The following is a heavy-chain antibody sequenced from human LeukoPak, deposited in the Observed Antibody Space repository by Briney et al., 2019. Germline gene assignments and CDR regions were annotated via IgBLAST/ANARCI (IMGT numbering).Heavy chain of an antibody. CDR2: IYHSGST. Sequence: SETLSLTCTVSGDSISSGGYYWSWIRQPPGKRLEWIGYIYHSGSTYYNPSLKSRVTISVDRSKNQFSLKLSSVTAADTAVYYCARSRQGTDFDYWGQGTLVTVSS. CDR1: GDSISSGGYY. CDR3: ARSRQGTDFDY. D-gene: IGHD1-7*01. V-gene: IGHV4-30-2*01. J-gene: IGHJ4*02.